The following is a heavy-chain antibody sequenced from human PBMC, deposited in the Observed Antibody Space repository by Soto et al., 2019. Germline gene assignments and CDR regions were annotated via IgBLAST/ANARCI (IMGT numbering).Heavy chain of an antibody. Sequence: QLQLQESGSGLVKPSQTLSLTCAVSGGSISSGGYSWSWIRQPPGKGLEWIGYIYHSGSTYYNPSLKSRVTISVDRSKNQFSLKLSSVTAADTAVYYCARGEVGYCSSTSCYPYYYYYYGMDVWGQGTTVTVSS. J-gene: IGHJ6*02. CDR1: GGSISSGGYS. V-gene: IGHV4-30-2*01. CDR2: IYHSGST. D-gene: IGHD2-2*01. CDR3: ARGEVGYCSSTSCYPYYYYYYGMDV.